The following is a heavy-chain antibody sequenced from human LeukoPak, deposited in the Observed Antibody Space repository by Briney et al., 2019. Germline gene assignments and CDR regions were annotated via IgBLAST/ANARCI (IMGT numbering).Heavy chain of an antibody. CDR3: ARVTGSYDFWSGSQGIDY. J-gene: IGHJ4*02. CDR1: GFTFTSYW. D-gene: IGHD3-3*01. CDR2: IKQDGSEK. Sequence: PGGSLRLSCAASGFTFTSYWMSWVRQAPGKGLEWVANIKQDGSEKYYVDSVKGRFTISRDNAKNSLYLQMNSLRAEDTAVYYCARVTGSYDFWSGSQGIDYWGQGTLVTVSS. V-gene: IGHV3-7*01.